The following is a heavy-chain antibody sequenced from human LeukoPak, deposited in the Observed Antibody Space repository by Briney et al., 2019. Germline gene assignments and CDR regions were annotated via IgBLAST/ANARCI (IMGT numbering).Heavy chain of an antibody. CDR3: TRSETFDI. CDR2: IFYTGST. CDR1: GGSISSGHYY. Sequence: SETLSLTCTVSGGSISSGHYYWNWIRQHPGKGLEWIGYIFYTGSTYYNPSLKSRVTMSLDTSKDQFSLNLSSVTAADTAVYYCTRSETFDIWGQGTMVTVSS. J-gene: IGHJ3*02. V-gene: IGHV4-31*03.